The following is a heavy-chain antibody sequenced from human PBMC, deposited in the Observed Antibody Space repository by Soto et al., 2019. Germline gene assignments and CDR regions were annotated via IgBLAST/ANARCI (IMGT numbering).Heavy chain of an antibody. CDR3: ARRALPQCINGVCYKDGFWDY. Sequence: SETLSLTCTVSGDTSTSYYWGWIRQAPGKGLEWIGHIHNSGTSTHNPSLNGRVTISLDTSKNEFSLKLTSVTAADTAVYYCARRALPQCINGVCYKDGFWDYWGQGALVTVSS. CDR1: GDTSTSYY. V-gene: IGHV4-59*12. CDR2: IHNSGTS. D-gene: IGHD2-8*01. J-gene: IGHJ4*02.